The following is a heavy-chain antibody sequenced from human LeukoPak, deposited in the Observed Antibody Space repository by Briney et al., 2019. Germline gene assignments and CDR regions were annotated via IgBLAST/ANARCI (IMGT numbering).Heavy chain of an antibody. CDR2: IGYSGSDI. CDR1: GFTFSSFG. CDR3: ARDLTERKYYIAF. D-gene: IGHD2-8*02. V-gene: IGHV3-30*02. J-gene: IGHJ4*02. Sequence: GGSLRLSCAASGFTFSSFGMHWVRQAPGEGLEWVAYIGYSGSDIYYADSVKGRFTISRDNSKNTVRLQLSSLRAADTALYSCARDLTERKYYIAFWGQGTLVTVSS.